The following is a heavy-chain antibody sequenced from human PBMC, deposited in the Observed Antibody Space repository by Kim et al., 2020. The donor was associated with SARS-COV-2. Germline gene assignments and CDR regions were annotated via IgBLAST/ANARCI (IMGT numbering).Heavy chain of an antibody. CDR1: GFTFSDYY. CDR3: ARVPVGSSSWYYFDY. V-gene: IGHV3-11*06. D-gene: IGHD6-13*01. CDR2: ISSSTGYI. J-gene: IGHJ4*01. Sequence: GGSLRLSCAASGFTFSDYYMTWIRQAPGRGLEWISYISSSTGYINYADSLKGRFTISRDNAKNSLYLQMNSLRAEDTAVYYCARVPVGSSSWYYFDYWR.